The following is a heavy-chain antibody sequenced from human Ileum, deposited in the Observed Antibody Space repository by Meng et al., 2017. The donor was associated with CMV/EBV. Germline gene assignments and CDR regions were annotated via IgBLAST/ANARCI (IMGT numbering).Heavy chain of an antibody. D-gene: IGHD1-26*01. CDR3: AHFVGGYYPSRPDY. J-gene: IGHJ4*02. V-gene: IGHV2-5*02. Sequence: LKELRPTLVKPTSTPTLTCSFAGFSPSTSGEGVGWSRQPPGKALEWLALIYRGDDKRYSPSLNSRLTIAKDTSKNEVVLTLTNMGPIDTGTYYCAHFVGGYYPSRPDYWGQGTLVTVSS. CDR1: GFSPSTSGEG. CDR2: IYRGDDK.